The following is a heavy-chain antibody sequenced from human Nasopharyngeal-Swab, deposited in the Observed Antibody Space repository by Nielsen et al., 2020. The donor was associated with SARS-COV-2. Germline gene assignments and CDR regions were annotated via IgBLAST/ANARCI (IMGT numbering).Heavy chain of an antibody. Sequence: SVKVSCKAPGFTFTSSAMQWVRQARGQRLEWIGWIVVGSVNTNYAQKFQERVTITRDMSTSTAYMERSSLRSEDTAVYYCAAGVDDRIAAVVDYWGQGTLVTVSS. CDR3: AAGVDDRIAAVVDY. D-gene: IGHD6-13*01. V-gene: IGHV1-58*02. J-gene: IGHJ4*02. CDR1: GFTFTSSA. CDR2: IVVGSVNT.